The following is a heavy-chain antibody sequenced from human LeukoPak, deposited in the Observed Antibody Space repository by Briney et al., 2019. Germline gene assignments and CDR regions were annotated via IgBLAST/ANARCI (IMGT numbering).Heavy chain of an antibody. CDR3: ARQRSIVKGFDP. CDR2: IYPGDSDT. J-gene: IGHJ5*02. D-gene: IGHD2/OR15-2a*01. CDR1: GFTFDDYG. V-gene: IGHV5-51*01. Sequence: GGSLRLSCAASGFTFDDYGMSWVRQAPGKGLEWMGIIYPGDSDTRYSPSFQGQVTISADKSISTAYLQWSSLKASDTAMYYCARQRSIVKGFDPWGQGTLVTVSS.